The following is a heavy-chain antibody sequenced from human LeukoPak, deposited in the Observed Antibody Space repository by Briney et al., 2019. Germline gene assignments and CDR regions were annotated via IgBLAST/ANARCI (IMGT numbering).Heavy chain of an antibody. CDR1: GFTFSSYE. J-gene: IGHJ3*02. V-gene: IGHV3-48*03. D-gene: IGHD5-24*01. Sequence: PGGSLRLSCAASGFTFSSYEMNWVRQAPGKGLEWVSYISSSGSTIYYADSVKGRFTISRDNAKNSLYLQMNSLRAEDTAVYYCARLMATTDHDAFDIWGQETMVTVSS. CDR2: ISSSGSTI. CDR3: ARLMATTDHDAFDI.